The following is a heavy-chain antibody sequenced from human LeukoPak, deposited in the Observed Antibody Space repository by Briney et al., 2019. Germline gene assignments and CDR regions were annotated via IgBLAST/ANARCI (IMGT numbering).Heavy chain of an antibody. CDR2: ISGLSSST. D-gene: IGHD3-16*01. J-gene: IGHJ4*02. V-gene: IGHV3-21*01. Sequence: GGSLRLSCSASGFTFSDYDMNWVRQAPGKGLEWVSSISGLSSSTYYGESVKGRFSISRDNAKNSLYLQMNSLGAEDTATYYCGRAFPPLRTSSAGDLWGQGILVTVSS. CDR1: GFTFSDYD. CDR3: GRAFPPLRTSSAGDL.